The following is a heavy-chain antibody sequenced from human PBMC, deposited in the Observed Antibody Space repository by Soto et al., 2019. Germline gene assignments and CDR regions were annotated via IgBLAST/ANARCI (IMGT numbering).Heavy chain of an antibody. CDR3: AKDYNVVVTAALSTPVYYYYGMDV. D-gene: IGHD2-2*01. V-gene: IGHV3-30*18. CDR1: GFTFSSYG. Sequence: QVQLVESGGGVVQPWRSLRLSCAASGFTFSSYGMHWVRQAPGKGLEWVAVISYDGSNKYYADSVKGRCTISRDTSKNTLYVQMNSLRAEDPGVDYCAKDYNVVVTAALSTPVYYYYGMDVWGHGTTVTVAS. CDR2: ISYDGSNK. J-gene: IGHJ6*02.